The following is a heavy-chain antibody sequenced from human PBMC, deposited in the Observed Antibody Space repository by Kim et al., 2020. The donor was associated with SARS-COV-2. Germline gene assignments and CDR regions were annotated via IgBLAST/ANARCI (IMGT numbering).Heavy chain of an antibody. V-gene: IGHV3-30*18. Sequence: GGSLRLSCAASGFIFSNYGMHWVRQAPGKGLEWVAVISYDGNNKYYGDSVKGRFTIPRDNSKNTLYLQMNSLKAEDTAVYYCAKDLMSPYYLGSGSYFLYWGQGTLGSVSS. CDR3: AKDLMSPYYLGSGSYFLY. CDR1: GFIFSNYG. D-gene: IGHD3-10*01. CDR2: ISYDGNNK. J-gene: IGHJ4*02.